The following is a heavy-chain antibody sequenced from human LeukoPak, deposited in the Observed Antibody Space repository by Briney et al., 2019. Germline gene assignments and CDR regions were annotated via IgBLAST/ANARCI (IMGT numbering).Heavy chain of an antibody. CDR1: GGSISSYY. J-gene: IGHJ3*02. CDR2: IYTSGST. D-gene: IGHD3-22*01. V-gene: IGHV4-4*07. Sequence: SETLSLTCTVSGGSISSYYWSWIRQPAGKGLGWIGRIYTSGSTNYNPSLKSRVTMSVDTSKNQFSLKLSSVTAADTAVYYCARDYDSSGYYYVEGAFDIWGQGTMVTVSS. CDR3: ARDYDSSGYYYVEGAFDI.